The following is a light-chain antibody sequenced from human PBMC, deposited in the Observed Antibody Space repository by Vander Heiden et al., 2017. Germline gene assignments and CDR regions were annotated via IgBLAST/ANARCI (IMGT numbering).Light chain of an antibody. CDR2: TAS. CDR3: LQLKNYPLT. Sequence: IQFTQFPSSLSVSVGVRVTITCRASQGINRHLAWYQQNPGKAPKLLIYTASTLQSGVPSRFSGSGSGTDFTLTISSLQPEDFATYYCLQLKNYPLTFGGGTKVEIK. J-gene: IGKJ4*01. CDR1: QGINRH. V-gene: IGKV1-9*01.